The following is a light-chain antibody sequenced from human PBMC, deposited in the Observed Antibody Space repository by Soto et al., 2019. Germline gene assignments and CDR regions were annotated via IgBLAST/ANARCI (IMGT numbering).Light chain of an antibody. CDR2: DAS. V-gene: IGKV3-11*01. J-gene: IGKJ1*01. CDR3: AQSIWPCT. Sequence: EIVLTQSPATLSLSPGERATLSCRASQRVSSQLAWYQHKPGQAPRLLIYDASNRATGIPDRFSGSGSGTDFTLTISSLEPEDFADYYCAQSIWPCTVGQGTQGDIK. CDR1: QRVSSQ.